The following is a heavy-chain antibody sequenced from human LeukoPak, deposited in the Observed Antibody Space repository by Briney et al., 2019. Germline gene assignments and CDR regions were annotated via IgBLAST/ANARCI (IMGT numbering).Heavy chain of an antibody. V-gene: IGHV3-30*04. CDR2: ISYDGSNK. CDR1: GFTFSSYA. D-gene: IGHD6-19*01. J-gene: IGHJ4*02. Sequence: GRSLRLSCAASGFTFSSYAMHWVRQAPGKGLEWVAVISYDGSNKYYADSVKGRFTISRDNSKNTLYLQMNSLRAEDTAVYYCARDLSSGWLDYWGQGTLVTVS. CDR3: ARDLSSGWLDY.